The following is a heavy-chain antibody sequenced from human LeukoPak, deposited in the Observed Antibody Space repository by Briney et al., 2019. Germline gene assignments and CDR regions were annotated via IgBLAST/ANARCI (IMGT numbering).Heavy chain of an antibody. Sequence: SETLSLTCAVPGYSISSGYYWGWIRQPPGKGLEWIGSMFHSGSTYYNPSLKSRVTISVDKSKNHFSLKLSSVTAADTAVYYCARSLSRGYSGFRVSPFDYWGQGTLVTVSS. D-gene: IGHD5-12*01. V-gene: IGHV4-38-2*01. CDR1: GYSISSGYY. CDR2: MFHSGST. J-gene: IGHJ4*02. CDR3: ARSLSRGYSGFRVSPFDY.